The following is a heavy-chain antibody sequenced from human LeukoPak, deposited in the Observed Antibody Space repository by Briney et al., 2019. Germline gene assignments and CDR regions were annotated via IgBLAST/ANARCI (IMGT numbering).Heavy chain of an antibody. V-gene: IGHV4-61*02. D-gene: IGHD6-19*01. CDR2: IYTSGST. Sequence: PSETLSLTCTVSGGSISSGSYYWSWIRQPAGKGLEWIGRIYTSGSTNYNPSLKSRVTISVDTSKNQFSLKLSSVTAADTAVYYCASEVIAVAAALGFDYYHYMDVWGKGTTVTVSS. J-gene: IGHJ6*03. CDR1: GGSISSGSYY. CDR3: ASEVIAVAAALGFDYYHYMDV.